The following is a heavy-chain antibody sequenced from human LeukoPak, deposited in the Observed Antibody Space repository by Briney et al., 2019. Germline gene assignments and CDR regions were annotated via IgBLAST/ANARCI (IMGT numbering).Heavy chain of an antibody. V-gene: IGHV4-59*12. CDR1: GGSISSYY. D-gene: IGHD3-22*01. CDR3: ARDCWWNYYDSSGYGQEEFDY. Sequence: SETLSLTCTVSGGSISSYYWSWIRQPPGKGLEWIGYIYNSGSTNYNPSLKSRVTISVDTSKNQFSLKLSSVTAADTAVYYCARDCWWNYYDSSGYGQEEFDYWGQGTLVTVSS. J-gene: IGHJ4*02. CDR2: IYNSGST.